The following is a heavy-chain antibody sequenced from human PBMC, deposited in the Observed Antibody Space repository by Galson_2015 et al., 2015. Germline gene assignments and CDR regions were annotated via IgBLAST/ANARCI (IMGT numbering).Heavy chain of an antibody. D-gene: IGHD2-2*01. CDR3: ARHLVVVPAAIQLDY. Sequence: SGAEVKKPGESLKISCTGSGCSFTRYWIGWVRRMPGKGLERMGIIYPGDSDTRYSPSFQGQVTISANKSISTAYLQWSSLKASDTAMYYCARHLVVVPAAIQLDYWGQGTLVTVSS. CDR1: GCSFTRYW. V-gene: IGHV5-51*01. J-gene: IGHJ4*02. CDR2: IYPGDSDT.